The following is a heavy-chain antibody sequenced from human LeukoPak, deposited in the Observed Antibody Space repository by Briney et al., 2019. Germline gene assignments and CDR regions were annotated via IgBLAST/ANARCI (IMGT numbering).Heavy chain of an antibody. CDR1: GGSISSSSYS. CDR3: ARDRTYLDY. CDR2: IYDSGRT. J-gene: IGHJ4*02. V-gene: IGHV4-39*07. Sequence: SETLSLTCTGSGGSISSSSYSWGWIRQPPGKGLEWIGSIYDSGRTFYNPSLKSRVTISVDTSKNQFSLKLSAVTAADTAVYNCARDRTYLDYWGQGTLVTVSS.